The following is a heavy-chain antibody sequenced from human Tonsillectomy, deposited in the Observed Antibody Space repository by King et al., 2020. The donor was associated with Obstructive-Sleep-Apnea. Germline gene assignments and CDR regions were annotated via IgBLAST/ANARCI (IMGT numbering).Heavy chain of an antibody. D-gene: IGHD5-12*01. J-gene: IGHJ3*01. CDR1: GFPFSTYW. CDR2: INSDRTTT. Sequence: QLVQSGGGLVQPGGSLRLSCAASGFPFSTYWMHWVRQAPGKGLVWVSRINSDRTTTSYVDSVKGRFTTSRDNAKNTLYLQMDSLRAEDTAVYYCASRASSGPHAFDLWGQGTMVSVSS. V-gene: IGHV3-74*01. CDR3: ASRASSGPHAFDL.